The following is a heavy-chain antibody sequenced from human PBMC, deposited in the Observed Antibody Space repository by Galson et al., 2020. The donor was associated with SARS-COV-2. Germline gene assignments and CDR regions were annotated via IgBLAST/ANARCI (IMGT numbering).Heavy chain of an antibody. J-gene: IGHJ4*02. V-gene: IGHV2-5*02. Sequence: KMSGPTLVKPTQTLTLTCTFSGFSLSTSGVGVGWIRQPPGKALEWLALIYWDDDKRYSPSLKSRLTITKDTSKNQVVLTMTNMDPVDTATYYCAHGEKDYGGNGLGDYFDYWGQGTLVTVSS. D-gene: IGHD4-17*01. CDR3: AHGEKDYGGNGLGDYFDY. CDR2: IYWDDDK. CDR1: GFSLSTSGVG.